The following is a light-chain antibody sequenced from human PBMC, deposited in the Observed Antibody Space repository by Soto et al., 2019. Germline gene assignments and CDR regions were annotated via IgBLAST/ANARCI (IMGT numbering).Light chain of an antibody. V-gene: IGKV3-15*01. J-gene: IGKJ4*01. CDR3: QQYKDWPPLT. CDR2: GAS. CDR1: QSVSVY. Sequence: EIILTQSPGTLSVSPGETVTLVCRASQSVSVYLAWYQQKSGQPPRLLIHGASDRATGVPARFSGSGSGTEFTLRISSLQSEDFGTYYCQQYKDWPPLTVGGGTKVDSK.